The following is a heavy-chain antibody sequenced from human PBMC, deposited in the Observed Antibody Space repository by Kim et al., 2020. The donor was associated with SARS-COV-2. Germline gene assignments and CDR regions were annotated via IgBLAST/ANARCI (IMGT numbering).Heavy chain of an antibody. CDR3: ARRAYSGSYYYFDD. V-gene: IGHV3-74*01. CDR2: ISSDGSSP. CDR1: GFTFSSNW. D-gene: IGHD1-26*01. Sequence: GGSLRLSCAASGFTFSSNWMHWVRQVPGKGLVWVSRISSDGSSPSYADSVKGRFTISRDNAKNTLYLQMNSLRAEDTAVYYCARRAYSGSYYYFDDWGQG. J-gene: IGHJ4*02.